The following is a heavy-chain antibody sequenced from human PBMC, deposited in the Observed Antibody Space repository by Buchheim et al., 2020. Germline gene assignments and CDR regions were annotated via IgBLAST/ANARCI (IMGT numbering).Heavy chain of an antibody. D-gene: IGHD3-3*01. V-gene: IGHV3-15*01. J-gene: IGHJ4*02. CDR2: IKSKTDGGTT. CDR3: TTDVPNIRFLEWLLNLDY. Sequence: EVQLVESGGGLVKPGGSLRLSCAASGFTFSNAWMSWVRQAPGKGLEWVGRIKSKTDGGTTDYAAPVKGRFTISRDDSKNTLYLQMNSLKTEDTAVYYCTTDVPNIRFLEWLLNLDYWGQGTL. CDR1: GFTFSNAW.